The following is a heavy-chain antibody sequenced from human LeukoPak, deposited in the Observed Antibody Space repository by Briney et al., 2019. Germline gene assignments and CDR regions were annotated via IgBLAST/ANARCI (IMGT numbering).Heavy chain of an antibody. J-gene: IGHJ4*02. CDR1: GYRFISNY. Sequence: ASVKVSCKASGYRFISNYIQWVRQAPGLGPEWMGWMHPGNGNTRYAEKFQGRVTMTRDTSINAAYMDLSSLRSDDTAVYYCAREGSYCVGGDCYSFDFWGQGTLITVSS. D-gene: IGHD2-21*02. CDR2: MHPGNGNT. CDR3: AREGSYCVGGDCYSFDF. V-gene: IGHV1-2*02.